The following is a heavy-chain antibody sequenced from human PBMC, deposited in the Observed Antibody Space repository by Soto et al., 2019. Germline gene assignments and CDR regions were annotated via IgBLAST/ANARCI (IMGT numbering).Heavy chain of an antibody. Sequence: GGSLRLSCAASGFTFSSHAMHWVRQAPGKGLEWVAVISYDGSNKYYADSVKGRFTISRDNSKNTLYLQMNSLRAEDTAVYYCARGYSGYACGYWGQGTLVTVS. CDR1: GFTFSSHA. CDR2: ISYDGSNK. CDR3: ARGYSGYACGY. J-gene: IGHJ4*02. D-gene: IGHD5-12*01. V-gene: IGHV3-30-3*01.